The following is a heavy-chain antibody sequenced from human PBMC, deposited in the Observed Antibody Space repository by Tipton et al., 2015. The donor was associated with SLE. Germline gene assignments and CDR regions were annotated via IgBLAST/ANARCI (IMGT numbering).Heavy chain of an antibody. CDR2: INSDGSSS. D-gene: IGHD5-24*01. Sequence: SLRLSCAASGFTFSNYWMHWVRQVPGKGLVWISRINSDGSSSRYADSVKGRFTISRDNAKSTLYLQLSSLRAEDTAVYYCAREAVQMSDAFDIWGQGTLVTVSS. J-gene: IGHJ3*02. V-gene: IGHV3-74*01. CDR3: AREAVQMSDAFDI. CDR1: GFTFSNYW.